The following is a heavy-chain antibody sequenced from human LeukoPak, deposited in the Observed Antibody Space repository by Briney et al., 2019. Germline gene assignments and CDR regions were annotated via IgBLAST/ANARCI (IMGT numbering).Heavy chain of an antibody. CDR3: ARASLSGSYYIY. CDR2: ISSSSSYI. D-gene: IGHD1-26*01. CDR1: GFTFSSYS. V-gene: IGHV3-21*01. Sequence: GGSLRLSCAASGFTFSSYSMNWVRQAPGKGLEWVSSISSSSSYIYYADSVKGRFTISRDNAKNSLYLQMNSLRAEDTAVYYCARASLSGSYYIYWGQGTLVTVSS. J-gene: IGHJ4*02.